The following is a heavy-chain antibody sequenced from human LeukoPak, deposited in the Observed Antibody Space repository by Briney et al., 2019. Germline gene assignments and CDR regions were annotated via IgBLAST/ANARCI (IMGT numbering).Heavy chain of an antibody. CDR1: GFTFSSYA. J-gene: IGHJ6*03. V-gene: IGHV3-30*04. CDR3: ARGGSGSYYYYHYYMDV. D-gene: IGHD1-26*01. Sequence: GGSLRLSSAASGFTFSSYAIHWVRQAPGKGLEWVALISYDGSSKYYADSVKGRFTVSRDNSKNTLYLQVSSLRTEDTAVYYCARGGSGSYYYYHYYMDVWGRGTTVTVSS. CDR2: ISYDGSSK.